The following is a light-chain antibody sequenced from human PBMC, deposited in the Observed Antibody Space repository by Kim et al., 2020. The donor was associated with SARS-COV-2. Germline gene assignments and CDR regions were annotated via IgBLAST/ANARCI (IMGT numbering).Light chain of an antibody. CDR1: SLRSYY. CDR3: NSRDSNDNVV. V-gene: IGLV3-19*01. CDR2: GKN. Sequence: VALGQTVRITCQGDSLRSYYATWYQQKPGQAPILVIYGKNNRPSGIPDRFSGSSSVNTASLTITGTQAGDEADYYCNSRDSNDNVVFGGGTKLTVL. J-gene: IGLJ2*01.